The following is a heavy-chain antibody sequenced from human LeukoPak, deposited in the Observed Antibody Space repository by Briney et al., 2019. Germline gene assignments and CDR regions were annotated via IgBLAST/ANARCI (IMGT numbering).Heavy chain of an antibody. D-gene: IGHD1-14*01. V-gene: IGHV3-30*02. Sequence: GGSLRPSCAASGFTFSSYGMHWVRQAPGKGLEWVAFIRYDGSNKYYADSMKGRFTISRDNSKNTLYLQMNSLRAEDTAVYYCAQLLDDNPIRWYFALWGRGTLVTVSS. CDR3: AQLLDDNPIRWYFAL. CDR2: IRYDGSNK. J-gene: IGHJ2*01. CDR1: GFTFSSYG.